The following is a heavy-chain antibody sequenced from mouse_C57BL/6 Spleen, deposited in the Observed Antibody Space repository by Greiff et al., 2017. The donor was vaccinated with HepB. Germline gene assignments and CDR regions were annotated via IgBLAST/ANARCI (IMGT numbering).Heavy chain of an antibody. Sequence: EVKLVESGGGLVQPGGSLKLSCAASGFTFSDYYMYWVRQTPEKRLEWVAYISNGGGSTYYPDTVKGRFTISRDNAKNTLYLQMSRLKSEDTAMYYCARHPTSSYGAMDYWGQGTSVTVSS. J-gene: IGHJ4*01. D-gene: IGHD1-1*01. CDR3: ARHPTSSYGAMDY. CDR1: GFTFSDYY. V-gene: IGHV5-12*01. CDR2: ISNGGGST.